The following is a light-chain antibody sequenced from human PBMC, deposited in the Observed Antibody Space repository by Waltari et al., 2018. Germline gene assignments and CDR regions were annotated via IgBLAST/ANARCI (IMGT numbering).Light chain of an antibody. CDR2: DVS. V-gene: IGLV2-14*03. CDR1: SSDVGGSNY. Sequence: QSALTQAASVSGSPGQPITTSCTGTSSDVGGSNYVSWSQQHPGKAPKLIIYDVSNRPSGVSNRFSGSKSGNTASLTISGLQAEDEADYYCNSYASSNTRVFGGGTKLTVL. CDR3: NSYASSNTRV. J-gene: IGLJ3*02.